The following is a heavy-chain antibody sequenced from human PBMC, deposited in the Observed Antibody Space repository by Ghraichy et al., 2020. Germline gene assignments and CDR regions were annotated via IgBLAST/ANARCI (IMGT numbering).Heavy chain of an antibody. D-gene: IGHD4-17*01. CDR2: ISVRGDNT. CDR1: GFTFSGYA. Sequence: GGSLRLSCEASGFTFSGYAMNWVRQVPGMGLEWVSAISVRGDNTYYADSVKGRFTISRDNSKNALYLQVHSLRADDTAISYCAKDRTTVTTGGYGMDVWGQVTTVTVSS. V-gene: IGHV3-23*01. J-gene: IGHJ6*02. CDR3: AKDRTTVTTGGYGMDV.